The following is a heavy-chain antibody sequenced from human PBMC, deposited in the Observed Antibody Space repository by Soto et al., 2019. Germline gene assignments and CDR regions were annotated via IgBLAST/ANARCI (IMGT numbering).Heavy chain of an antibody. CDR3: AAGRIAVAGLLDY. Sequence: SVKVSCKASGFTFTSSAVQWVRQARGQRLEWIGWIVVGSGNTNYAQKFQERVTITRDMSTSTAYMELSSLRSEDTAVYYCAAGRIAVAGLLDYWGQGTLVPVAS. J-gene: IGHJ4*02. D-gene: IGHD6-19*01. CDR2: IVVGSGNT. CDR1: GFTFTSSA. V-gene: IGHV1-58*01.